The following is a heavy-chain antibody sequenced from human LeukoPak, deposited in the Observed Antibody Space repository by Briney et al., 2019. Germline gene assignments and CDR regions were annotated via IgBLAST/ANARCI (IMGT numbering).Heavy chain of an antibody. CDR3: ARDPCSGGSLHSLYYCYGMDV. CDR1: GFTFSSYG. V-gene: IGHV3-33*01. J-gene: IGHJ6*02. CDR2: IWYDGSNK. D-gene: IGHD2-15*01. Sequence: GGSLSLSRPASGFTFSSYGMHWVRQAPGKGLEWVAVIWYDGSNKYCADSEKGRFTISRDNSKHTLYLQMHSLSAEDTAVYYCARDPCSGGSLHSLYYCYGMDVWGQGPTVTV.